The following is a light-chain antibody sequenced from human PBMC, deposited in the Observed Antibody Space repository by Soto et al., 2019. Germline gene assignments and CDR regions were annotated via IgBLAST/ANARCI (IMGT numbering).Light chain of an antibody. Sequence: QSVLTQPRSVSGSPGQSVTISCTGTSSDVGDYNYVSWYQQYPGKAPKLMIYDVTKRPSGVPDRFSGSKSGNTASLTISGLQAEDEADYYCCSYAGNYTWVFGGGTKLTVL. CDR2: DVT. J-gene: IGLJ3*02. CDR3: CSYAGNYTWV. CDR1: SSDVGDYNY. V-gene: IGLV2-11*01.